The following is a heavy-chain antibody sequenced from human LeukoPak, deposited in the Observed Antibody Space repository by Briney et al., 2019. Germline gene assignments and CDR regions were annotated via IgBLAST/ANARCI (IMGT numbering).Heavy chain of an antibody. D-gene: IGHD3-16*02. CDR1: GGSISSYY. Sequence: PSETLSLTCTVSGGSISSYYWSWLRQPPGKGLEWIGYIYYSGSTNYNPSLKSRVTISVDTSKNQFSLKLSSVTAADTAVYYCATTLYVWGSYRTHGAFDIWGQGTMVTVSS. V-gene: IGHV4-59*01. J-gene: IGHJ3*02. CDR2: IYYSGST. CDR3: ATTLYVWGSYRTHGAFDI.